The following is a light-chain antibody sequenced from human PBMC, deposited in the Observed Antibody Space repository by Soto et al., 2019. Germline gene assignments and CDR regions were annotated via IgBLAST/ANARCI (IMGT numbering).Light chain of an antibody. V-gene: IGKV3-20*01. CDR3: QQYGGSPT. J-gene: IGKJ1*01. CDR1: QSVSAGY. CDR2: VAS. Sequence: EIVLTQSPGTLSLSPGERATLSCRASQSVSAGYLAWYQQRPGQAPRLLIYVASNRAPGIPDRFSGSGSGTDFTLTISRLEPGDSAVYYCQQYGGSPTFGQGTKLEIK.